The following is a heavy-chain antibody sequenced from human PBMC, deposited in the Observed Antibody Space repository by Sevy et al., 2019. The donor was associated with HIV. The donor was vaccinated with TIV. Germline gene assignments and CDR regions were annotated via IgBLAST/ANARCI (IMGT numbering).Heavy chain of an antibody. D-gene: IGHD5-12*01. CDR2: ISGSGGST. V-gene: IGHV3-23*01. J-gene: IGHJ4*02. CDR3: AKAERRDGYNRDY. Sequence: GRSLRLSCAASGFTFSSYAMSWVRQAPGKGLEWVSAISGSGGSTYYADSVKGRFTISRDNSKNTLYLQMNSLRAEDTAVYYCAKAERRDGYNRDYWGQGTLVTVSS. CDR1: GFTFSSYA.